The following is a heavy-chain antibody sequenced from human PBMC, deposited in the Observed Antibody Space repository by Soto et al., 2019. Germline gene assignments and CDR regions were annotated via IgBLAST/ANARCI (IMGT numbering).Heavy chain of an antibody. CDR3: ARDREWLLDY. J-gene: IGHJ4*02. CDR2: IYYSGGT. V-gene: IGHV4-59*01. CDR1: GGSISSYY. Sequence: SETLSLTCTVSGGSISSYYWSWIRQPPGKGLEWIGHIYYSGGTNYNPSLKSRVTISVDTSKNQFSLKLSSVTAADTAVYYCARDREWLLDYWGQGTLVTVSS. D-gene: IGHD6-19*01.